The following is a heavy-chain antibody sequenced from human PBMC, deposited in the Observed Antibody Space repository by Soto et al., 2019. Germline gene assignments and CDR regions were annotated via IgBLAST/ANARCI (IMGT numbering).Heavy chain of an antibody. CDR2: IYWDDDK. D-gene: IGHD2-15*01. J-gene: IGHJ6*02. Sequence: SGPTLVNPTQTLTLTCTFSGFSLSTSGVGVGWIRQPPGKALEWLALIYWDDDKRYSPSLKSRLTITKDTSKNQVVLTMTNMDPVDTATYYCARIYCSGGSCLNYYYYYGMDVWGQGTTVTVSS. CDR3: ARIYCSGGSCLNYYYYYGMDV. CDR1: GFSLSTSGVG. V-gene: IGHV2-5*02.